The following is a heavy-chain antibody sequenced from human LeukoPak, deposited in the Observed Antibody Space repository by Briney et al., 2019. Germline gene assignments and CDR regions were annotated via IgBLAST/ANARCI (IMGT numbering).Heavy chain of an antibody. CDR1: GFTFDDYA. Sequence: GGSLRLSCAASGFTFDDYAMHWVRHAPGKGLEWVSGISWNSGSIGYADSVKGRFTISRDNAKNSLYLQMNSLRAEDTALYYCAKDRKSGIAVAGTDAFDIWGQGTMVTVSS. D-gene: IGHD6-19*01. V-gene: IGHV3-9*01. CDR3: AKDRKSGIAVAGTDAFDI. CDR2: ISWNSGSI. J-gene: IGHJ3*02.